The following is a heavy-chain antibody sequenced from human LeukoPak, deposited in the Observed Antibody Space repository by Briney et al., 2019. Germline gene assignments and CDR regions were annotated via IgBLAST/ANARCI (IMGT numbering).Heavy chain of an antibody. D-gene: IGHD1-26*01. Sequence: SETLSLTCTVSGGSLTNFYWSWIRQPPGKGLEWIGSIYYSGNTYYNPSLKSRVTISVDTSKNQFSLKLTSVTAADTAVYYCAHFKGGSFDFWGQGTMVTVSS. CDR3: AHFKGGSFDF. CDR1: GGSLTNFY. V-gene: IGHV4-59*05. CDR2: IYYSGNT. J-gene: IGHJ3*01.